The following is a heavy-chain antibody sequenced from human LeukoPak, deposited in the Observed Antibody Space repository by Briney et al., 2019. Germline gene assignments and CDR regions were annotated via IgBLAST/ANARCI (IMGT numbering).Heavy chain of an antibody. CDR3: ARVGPEASWGALDF. J-gene: IGHJ3*01. CDR1: GFTFSRYW. CDR2: IKLDGSEK. V-gene: IGHV3-7*01. Sequence: PGGSLRLSCATSGFTFSRYWMSWVRQAPGKGLEWVANIKLDGSEKYYVDSVKGRFTISRDNAKNSLYLQMSSLSAEDTAVYYCARVGPEASWGALDFWGQGKMVTVSS. D-gene: IGHD3-16*01.